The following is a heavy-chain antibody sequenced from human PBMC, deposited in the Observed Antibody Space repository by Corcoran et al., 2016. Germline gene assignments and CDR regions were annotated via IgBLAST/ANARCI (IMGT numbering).Heavy chain of an antibody. CDR3: ARDRYSSGWYMGDYYYYGMDV. V-gene: IGHV1-46*01. Sequence: QVQLVRSGAEVKKPGASVKVSCKASGYTFTNYYMHWVRQAPGQGLEWMGIINPSGGSTSYAQKFQGRVTMTRDTSTSTVYRELSSLRSEDTAVYYCARDRYSSGWYMGDYYYYGMDVWGQGTTVTVSS. CDR1: GYTFTNYY. J-gene: IGHJ6*02. CDR2: INPSGGST. D-gene: IGHD6-19*01.